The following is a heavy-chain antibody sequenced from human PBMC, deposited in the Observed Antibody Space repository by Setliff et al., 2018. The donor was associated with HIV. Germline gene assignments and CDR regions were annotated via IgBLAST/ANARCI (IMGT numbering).Heavy chain of an antibody. Sequence: SVKVSCKTSGGTFSNYAINWVRQAPGQGLEWMGGIIPILRTAIYAQKLQGRVTITANESTSTAYMEVSSLRSEDTAVFYCARDSGSGWYGGDYWGQGTLVTVSS. J-gene: IGHJ4*02. CDR1: GGTFSNYA. CDR3: ARDSGSGWYGGDY. CDR2: IIPILRTA. V-gene: IGHV1-69*13. D-gene: IGHD6-19*01.